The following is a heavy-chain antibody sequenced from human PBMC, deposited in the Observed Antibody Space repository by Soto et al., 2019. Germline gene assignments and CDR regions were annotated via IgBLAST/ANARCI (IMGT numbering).Heavy chain of an antibody. CDR3: ARVSHIVVVPAVRGAFDI. J-gene: IGHJ3*02. V-gene: IGHV4-59*01. D-gene: IGHD2-21*02. Sequence: QVQLQESGPGLEKASETLSLTCTVSGGSMSGYYWSWIRQPPGKGLEWIGFIYDSGTTNYNPSLKSRGTISIDTSKNQFSLKLTSVTAAATAVYYCARVSHIVVVPAVRGAFDIWGQGTMITVPS. CDR1: GGSMSGYY. CDR2: IYDSGTT.